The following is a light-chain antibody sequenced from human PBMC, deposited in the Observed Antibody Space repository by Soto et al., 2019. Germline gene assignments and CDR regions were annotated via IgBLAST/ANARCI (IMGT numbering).Light chain of an antibody. CDR3: QHSYTTPIT. CDR1: QNIANY. Sequence: DIPMTQSPSSLSASVGDRVTITCRASQNIANYLNWYQQKPGKAPNLLIYAASSLQSGVPSRFSGSGSGTDFTLTISSLQPEDFATYYCQHSYTTPITFGQGTRLEIK. CDR2: AAS. V-gene: IGKV1-39*01. J-gene: IGKJ5*01.